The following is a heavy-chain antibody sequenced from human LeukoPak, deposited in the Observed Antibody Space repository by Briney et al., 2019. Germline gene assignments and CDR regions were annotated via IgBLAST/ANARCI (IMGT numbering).Heavy chain of an antibody. Sequence: GGSLRPSCAASGFSLSNYVMNWVRQAPGKGLEWVSGISGGGDGTYYADSVKGRFTISRDNSKNTLHLQINSLRAEDTAIYYCAKEFWYSSSSAFEHWGQGVLVTVSS. V-gene: IGHV3-23*01. CDR1: GFSLSNYV. CDR2: ISGGGDGT. J-gene: IGHJ4*02. D-gene: IGHD6-6*01. CDR3: AKEFWYSSSSAFEH.